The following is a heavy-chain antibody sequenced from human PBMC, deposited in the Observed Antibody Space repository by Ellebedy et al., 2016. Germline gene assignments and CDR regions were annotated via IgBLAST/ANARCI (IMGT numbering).Heavy chain of an antibody. CDR2: IYYSGST. Sequence: SETLSLXXTVSGVSVSSGSYYWSWIRQPPGKGLEWIGYIYYSGSTNYNPSLKSRVTISVDTSKNQFSLKLSSVTAADTAVYYCARDPTIFGVAQGAFDIWGQGTMVTVSS. CDR3: ARDPTIFGVAQGAFDI. CDR1: GVSVSSGSYY. V-gene: IGHV4-61*01. J-gene: IGHJ3*02. D-gene: IGHD3-3*01.